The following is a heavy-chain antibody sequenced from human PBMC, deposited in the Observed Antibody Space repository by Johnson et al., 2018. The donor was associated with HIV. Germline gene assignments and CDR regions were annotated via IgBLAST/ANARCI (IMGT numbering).Heavy chain of an antibody. CDR2: IRYDGSNK. V-gene: IGHV3-30*02. CDR3: AKDVGNYWPNAFDV. J-gene: IGHJ3*01. D-gene: IGHD3-22*01. CDR1: GFAFNAYG. Sequence: VQLVESGGGVVQPGGSLTLSCAASGFAFNAYGMHWVRQAPGKGLQWVTFIRYDGSNKYYADSVNGRFTISRDTSKNTLYLQMNSLRADDTAVYYCAKDVGNYWPNAFDVWGQGTMLTVSS.